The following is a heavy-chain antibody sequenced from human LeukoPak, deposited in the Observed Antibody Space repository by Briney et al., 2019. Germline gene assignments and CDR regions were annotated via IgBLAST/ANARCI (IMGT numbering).Heavy chain of an antibody. D-gene: IGHD5-18*01. J-gene: IGHJ4*02. CDR2: ISGSGGST. CDR3: ARGSGYSYGFTGRERTKSRLDY. Sequence: PGGSLRLSCAASGFTFSSYAMSWVRQAPGKGLEWVSAISGSGGSTYYADSVKGRFTISRDNAKNSLYLQMNSLRVEDTAVYYCARGSGYSYGFTGRERTKSRLDYWGQGTLVTVSS. V-gene: IGHV3-23*01. CDR1: GFTFSSYA.